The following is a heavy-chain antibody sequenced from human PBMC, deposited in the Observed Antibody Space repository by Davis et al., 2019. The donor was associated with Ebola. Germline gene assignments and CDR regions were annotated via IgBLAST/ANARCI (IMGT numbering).Heavy chain of an antibody. CDR3: ARGSSRYCSSTSCYYYYYGMDV. V-gene: IGHV3-9*01. J-gene: IGHJ6*02. D-gene: IGHD2-2*01. CDR1: GFTFDDYA. Sequence: PGGSLRLSCAASGFTFDDYAMHWVRQAPGKGLEWVSGISWNSGNIGYADSVKGRFTISRDNAKNSLYLQMNSLRAEDTAVYYCARGSSRYCSSTSCYYYYYGMDVWGQGTTVTVSS. CDR2: ISWNSGNI.